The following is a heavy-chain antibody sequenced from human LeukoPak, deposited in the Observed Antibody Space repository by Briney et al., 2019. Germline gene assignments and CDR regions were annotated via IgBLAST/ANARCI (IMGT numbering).Heavy chain of an antibody. V-gene: IGHV1-69*04. CDR2: IIPILGIA. CDR3: ARAMVRGDYGMDV. J-gene: IGHJ6*02. Sequence: ASVKVSCKASGGTFTSYAISWVRQAPGQGLEWMGRIIPILGIANYAQKFQGRVTITADKSTSTAYMELSSLRSEGTAVYYCARAMVRGDYGMDVWGQGTTVTVSS. CDR1: GGTFTSYA. D-gene: IGHD3-10*01.